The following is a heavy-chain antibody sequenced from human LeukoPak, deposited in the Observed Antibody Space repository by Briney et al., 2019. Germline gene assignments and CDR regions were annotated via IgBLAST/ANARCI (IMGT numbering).Heavy chain of an antibody. CDR1: GYTFTSYY. V-gene: IGHV1-46*01. Sequence: ASVKVCCKASGYTFTSYYIHWVRQAPGQGLEWMGIINPSGGNTRYAQKFQGRVTMTRDTSTSTVYMEVSSLRSEDTAVYYCARLDSSATKDWYFDLWGRGTLVTVSS. CDR2: INPSGGNT. CDR3: ARLDSSATKDWYFDL. J-gene: IGHJ2*01. D-gene: IGHD3-22*01.